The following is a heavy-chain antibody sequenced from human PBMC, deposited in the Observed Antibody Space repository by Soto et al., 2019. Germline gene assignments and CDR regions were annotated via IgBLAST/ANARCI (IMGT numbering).Heavy chain of an antibody. Sequence: GGSLRLSCAASGFTFSDYYMGWIRQAPGKGLEWVSYISSSGRTIYYADSVKGRFTISRDNSKNTLYLQMNSLRAEDTAVYYCANTRPEAAADYWGQGTLVTVSS. CDR1: GFTFSDYY. CDR2: ISSSGRTI. D-gene: IGHD6-13*01. V-gene: IGHV3-11*01. CDR3: ANTRPEAAADY. J-gene: IGHJ4*02.